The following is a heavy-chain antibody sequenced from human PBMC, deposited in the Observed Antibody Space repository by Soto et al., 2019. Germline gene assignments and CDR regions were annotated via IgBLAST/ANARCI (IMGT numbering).Heavy chain of an antibody. CDR1: GGSVSSGSYY. CDR2: IYYSGST. D-gene: IGHD3-16*02. CDR3: ARACYDYVWGSYRYYNWFDP. Sequence: SETLSLTCTVSGGSVSSGSYYWSWIRQPPGKGLEWIGYIYYSGSTNYNPSLKSRVTISVDMSKNQFSLKLSSVTAADTAVYYCARACYDYVWGSYRYYNWFDPWGQGTLVTVSS. J-gene: IGHJ5*02. V-gene: IGHV4-61*01.